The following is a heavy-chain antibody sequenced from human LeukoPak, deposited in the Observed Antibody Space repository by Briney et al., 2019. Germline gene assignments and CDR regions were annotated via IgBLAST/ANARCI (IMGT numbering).Heavy chain of an antibody. CDR1: GFSLSTSGVG. D-gene: IGHD6-13*01. Sequence: SGPTLVKPTQTLTLTCTFSGFSLSTSGVGVGWIRQPPGKALEWLALIYWNDDKRYSPSLKSRLTITKDTSKNQVVLTMTNMDPVDTATYYCAHRRRYSSSWYWFDPWGQGTLVTVPS. CDR2: IYWNDDK. V-gene: IGHV2-5*01. CDR3: AHRRRYSSSWYWFDP. J-gene: IGHJ5*02.